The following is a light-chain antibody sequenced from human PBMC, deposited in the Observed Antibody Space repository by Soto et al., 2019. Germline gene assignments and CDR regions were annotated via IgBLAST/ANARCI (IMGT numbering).Light chain of an antibody. CDR2: EAS. CDR1: QSISTY. CDR3: QQLTDWPPQWT. V-gene: IGKV3-11*01. Sequence: EVVLTQSPDTLSLPPGERATLSCRASQSISTYLAWYQQKPGQAPRLLIYEASSRATCIPARFSGSGSGTDLTLTISSLEPEDFAVYYCQQLTDWPPQWTFGQGTKVEIK. J-gene: IGKJ1*01.